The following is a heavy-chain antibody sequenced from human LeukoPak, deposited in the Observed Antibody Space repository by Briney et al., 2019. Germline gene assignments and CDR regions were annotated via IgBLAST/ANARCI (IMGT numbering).Heavy chain of an antibody. Sequence: SETLSLTCTVSGGSISSYYWSWIRQPAGKGLEWIGRIYTSGSTNYNPSLKSRVTMSVDTSKNQFSLNLNSVTAADTAVYYCARDIDHTSMVFKSFDYWGQGTLVTVSS. V-gene: IGHV4-4*07. CDR1: GGSISSYY. CDR2: IYTSGST. CDR3: ARDIDHTSMVFKSFDY. J-gene: IGHJ4*02. D-gene: IGHD5-18*01.